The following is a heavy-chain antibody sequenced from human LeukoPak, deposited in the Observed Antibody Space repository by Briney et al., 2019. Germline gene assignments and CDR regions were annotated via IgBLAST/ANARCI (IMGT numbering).Heavy chain of an antibody. CDR2: ISHDGSNK. CDR3: AKETAGAVAGTDY. J-gene: IGHJ4*02. CDR1: GFTFSSYA. V-gene: IGHV3-30-3*01. D-gene: IGHD6-19*01. Sequence: GRSLRLSCAASGFTFSSYAVHWVRQAPGKGLEWAAVISHDGSNKYYPDSVKGRFTISRDNSKNTLYLQMNSLRAEDTAVYYCAKETAGAVAGTDYWGQGTLVTVSS.